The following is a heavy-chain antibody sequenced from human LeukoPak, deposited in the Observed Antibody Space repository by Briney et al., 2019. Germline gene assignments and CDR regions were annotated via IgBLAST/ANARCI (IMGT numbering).Heavy chain of an antibody. CDR3: ARAPYYYDSSGYYKLGFFDY. CDR1: GYTFTSYG. CDR2: ISAYNGNT. J-gene: IGHJ4*02. Sequence: ASVKVSCKASGYTFTSYGISWVRQAPGQGLEWMGWISAYNGNTNYAQKFQGRVTITTDESTSTAYMELSSLRSEDTAVYYCARAPYYYDSSGYYKLGFFDYWGQGTLVTVSS. D-gene: IGHD3-22*01. V-gene: IGHV1-18*01.